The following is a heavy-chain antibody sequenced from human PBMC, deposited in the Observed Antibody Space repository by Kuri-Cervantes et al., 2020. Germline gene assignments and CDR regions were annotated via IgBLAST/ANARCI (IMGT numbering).Heavy chain of an antibody. J-gene: IGHJ4*02. Sequence: ASVKVSCKASGYTFTSYGINWVRQAPGQGLEWMGWINPNSGGTNYAQKFQGRVTMTRDTSISTAYMELSRLRSDDTAVYYCARDYYDSSGHSYWGQGTLVTVSS. V-gene: IGHV1-2*02. D-gene: IGHD3-22*01. CDR1: GYTFTSYG. CDR3: ARDYYDSSGHSY. CDR2: INPNSGGT.